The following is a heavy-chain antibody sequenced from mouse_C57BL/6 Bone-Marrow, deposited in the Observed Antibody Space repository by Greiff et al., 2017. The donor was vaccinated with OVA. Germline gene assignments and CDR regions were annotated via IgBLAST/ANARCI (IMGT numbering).Heavy chain of an antibody. CDR1: GFTFSSYA. V-gene: IGHV5-9-1*02. J-gene: IGHJ4*01. D-gene: IGHD2-1*01. Sequence: EVKLVESGEGLVKPGGSLKLSCAASGFTFSSYAMSWVRQTPEKRLEWVAYISSGGDYIYYADTVKGRVTISRDNARNTLYLQMSSLKSEDTAVYYCTRLLDAMDYWGQGTSVTVSS. CDR2: ISSGGDYI. CDR3: TRLLDAMDY.